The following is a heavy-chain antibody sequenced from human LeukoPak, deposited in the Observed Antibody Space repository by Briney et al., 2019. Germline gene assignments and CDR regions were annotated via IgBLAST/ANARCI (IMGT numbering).Heavy chain of an antibody. Sequence: PSETLSLTCTVSGGSISSYYWRWIRQPPGKGLEWIGYIYYSGCTNYNPSLKSRVTISVDTSKNQFSLKLSSVTAADTAVYYCARDSSSKANWFDPWGQGTLVTVSS. CDR2: IYYSGCT. J-gene: IGHJ5*02. D-gene: IGHD2-2*01. CDR1: GGSISSYY. CDR3: ARDSSSKANWFDP. V-gene: IGHV4-59*01.